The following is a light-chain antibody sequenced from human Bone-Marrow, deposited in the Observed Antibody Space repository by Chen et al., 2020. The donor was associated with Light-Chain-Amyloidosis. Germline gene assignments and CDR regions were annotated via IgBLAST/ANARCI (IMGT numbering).Light chain of an antibody. Sequence: QPALTQPASVSGSPGQSITISCSGSSSDIGSYNYISWYQKHPGKVPKLIIFGLRSRPSGVSNRFSGSKSGTTASLTISGLQTDDEAVYYCSSFTRTSTHVVFGGGTKLAVL. J-gene: IGLJ2*01. V-gene: IGLV2-14*03. CDR1: SSDIGSYNY. CDR2: GLR. CDR3: SSFTRTSTHVV.